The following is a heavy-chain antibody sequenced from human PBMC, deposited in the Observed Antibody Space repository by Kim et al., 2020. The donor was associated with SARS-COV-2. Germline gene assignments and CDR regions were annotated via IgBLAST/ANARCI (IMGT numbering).Heavy chain of an antibody. CDR3: AKWGLLWSSDY. D-gene: IGHD3-10*01. Sequence: TYYADSVKGRFTISRDNSKNTLYLQMNSLRAEDTAVYYCAKWGLLWSSDYWGQGTLVTVSS. V-gene: IGHV3-23*01. J-gene: IGHJ4*02. CDR2: T.